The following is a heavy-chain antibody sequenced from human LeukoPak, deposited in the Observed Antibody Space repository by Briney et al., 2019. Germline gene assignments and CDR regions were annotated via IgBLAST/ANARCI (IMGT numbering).Heavy chain of an antibody. CDR1: GFTFNSYG. D-gene: IGHD4-17*01. Sequence: QPGGSLRLSCAASGFTFNSYGIHWVRQAPGKGLEWVAFIWYDGSNKYYADSVKGRFTISRDNSKNTLYLQMNSLRAEDTAVYYCARARTTRGFDYWGQGTPVTVSS. CDR3: ARARTTRGFDY. V-gene: IGHV3-33*01. J-gene: IGHJ4*02. CDR2: IWYDGSNK.